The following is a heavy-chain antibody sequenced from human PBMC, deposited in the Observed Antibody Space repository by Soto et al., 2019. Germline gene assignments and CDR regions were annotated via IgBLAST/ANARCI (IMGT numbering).Heavy chain of an antibody. Sequence: SGPALVNPTQTLTLTCTLSGFSLTTRSIFLIWIRPSPGKALEWLALIDWDGDTYYSTSLKTRLTISRDTSTNQVVLAMTNLDPADTATYFCARSLNYDFWTGYFFDFWGQGALVTVSS. V-gene: IGHV2-70*01. CDR1: GFSLTTRSIF. CDR2: IDWDGDT. J-gene: IGHJ4*02. D-gene: IGHD3-3*01. CDR3: ARSLNYDFWTGYFFDF.